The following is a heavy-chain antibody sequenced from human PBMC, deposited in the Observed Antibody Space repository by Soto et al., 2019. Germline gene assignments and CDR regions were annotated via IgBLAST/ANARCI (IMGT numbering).Heavy chain of an antibody. V-gene: IGHV1-3*01. CDR1: GYTFTSYA. CDR2: INAGNGNT. D-gene: IGHD3-3*01. J-gene: IGHJ6*03. CDR3: ARGWRFLEWLPPHMDV. Sequence: ASVKVSCKASGYTFTSYAMHWVRQAPGQRLEWMGWINAGNGNTKYSQKFQGRVTMTRNTSISTAYMELSSLRSEDTAVYYCARGWRFLEWLPPHMDVWGKGTTVTVSS.